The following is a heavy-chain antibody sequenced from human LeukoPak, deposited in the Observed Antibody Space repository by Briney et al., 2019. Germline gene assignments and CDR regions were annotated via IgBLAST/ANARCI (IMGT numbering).Heavy chain of an antibody. V-gene: IGHV3-23*01. CDR1: GFTFSDYS. J-gene: IGHJ4*02. D-gene: IGHD2-2*01. CDR2: ISPAGDST. CDR3: ARRLVTAGITDFFDS. Sequence: GGPLRLSCTASGFTFSDYSRSWVRQAPGAGLEWVSAISPAGDSTTDADSVKGRFTISRDNSKSTLYLQMNGLTAEDTALYYCARRLVTAGITDFFDSWGQGTLVTVSS.